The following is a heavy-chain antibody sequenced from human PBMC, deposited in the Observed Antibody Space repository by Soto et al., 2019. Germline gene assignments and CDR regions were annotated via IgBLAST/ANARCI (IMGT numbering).Heavy chain of an antibody. Sequence: SETLSLTCTVSGGSISSYYWSWIRQPPGKGLERIGYIYYSGSTNYNPSLKSRVTISVDTSKNQFSLKLSSVTAADTAVYYCARSRRDGCTNGVCYLFAETAYYMDVWGKGTTVTVSS. CDR2: IYYSGST. D-gene: IGHD2-8*01. V-gene: IGHV4-59*01. CDR1: GGSISSYY. J-gene: IGHJ6*03. CDR3: ARSRRDGCTNGVCYLFAETAYYMDV.